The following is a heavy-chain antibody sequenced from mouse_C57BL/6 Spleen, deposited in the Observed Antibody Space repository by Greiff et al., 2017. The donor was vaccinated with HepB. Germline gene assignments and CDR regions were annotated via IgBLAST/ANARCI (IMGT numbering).Heavy chain of an antibody. CDR2: INPGSGGT. Sequence: QVQLQQSGAELVRPGTSVKVSCKASGYAFTNYLIEWVKQRPGQGLEWIGVINPGSGGTNYNEKFKGKATLTADKSSSTAYMQRSSLTSEDSAVYFCARRGDYGRPYAMDYWGQGTSVTVSS. V-gene: IGHV1-54*01. J-gene: IGHJ4*01. D-gene: IGHD1-1*01. CDR3: ARRGDYGRPYAMDY. CDR1: GYAFTNYL.